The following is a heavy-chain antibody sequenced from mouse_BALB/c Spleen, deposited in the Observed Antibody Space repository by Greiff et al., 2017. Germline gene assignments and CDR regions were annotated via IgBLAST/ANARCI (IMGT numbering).Heavy chain of an antibody. V-gene: IGHV1S81*02. CDR2: INPSNGGT. Sequence: VHLVESGAELVKPGASVKLSCKASGYTFTSYYMYWVKQRPGQGLEWIGEINPSNGGTNFNEKFKSKATLTVDKSSSTAYMQLSSLTSEDSAVYYCTRSARVTRAMDYWGQGTSVTVSS. CDR3: TRSARVTRAMDY. J-gene: IGHJ4*01. D-gene: IGHD3-1*01. CDR1: GYTFTSYY.